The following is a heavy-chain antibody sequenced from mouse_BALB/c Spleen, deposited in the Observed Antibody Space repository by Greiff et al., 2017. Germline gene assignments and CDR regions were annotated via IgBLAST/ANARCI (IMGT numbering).Heavy chain of an antibody. CDR1: GFTFSSYA. V-gene: IGHV5-9-4*01. CDR2: ISSGGSYT. Sequence: EVQVVESGGGLVKPGGSLKLSCAASGFTFSSYAMSWVRQSPEKRLEWVAEISSGGSYTYYPDTVTGRFTISRDNAKNTLYLEMSSLRSEDTAMYYCAREGRYGYAWFAYWGQGTLVTVSA. CDR3: AREGRYGYAWFAY. J-gene: IGHJ3*01. D-gene: IGHD2-2*01.